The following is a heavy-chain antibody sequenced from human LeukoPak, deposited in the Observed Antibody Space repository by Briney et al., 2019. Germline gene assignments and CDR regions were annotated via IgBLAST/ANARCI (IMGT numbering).Heavy chain of an antibody. CDR1: GFTFSSHW. Sequence: GVSLRLSCAASGFTFSSHWMSWVRQGPGKGLEWVANINYDGSGKYYLDSVKGRFTVSRDNAKNSLYLQLSSLRAEDTAVYYCVRDFTWTTGDEIWGQGTLVTVSS. J-gene: IGHJ4*02. CDR2: INYDGSGK. CDR3: VRDFTWTTGDEI. D-gene: IGHD7-27*01. V-gene: IGHV3-7*01.